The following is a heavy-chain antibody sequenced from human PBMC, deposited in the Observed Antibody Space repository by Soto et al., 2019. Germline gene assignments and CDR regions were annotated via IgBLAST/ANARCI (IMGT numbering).Heavy chain of an antibody. CDR2: PDYTGRT. V-gene: IGHV4-39*02. Sequence: SETLSLTCTVSGGSLSSETYYWGWIRQPPGKGLEWIGSPDYTGRTYYSPSLKSRVTISVDTSKNHFSLNLTSVTPADTGVYYCARRLARGVIGWFDPWGQGTLVTVS. CDR3: ARRLARGVIGWFDP. D-gene: IGHD3-10*01. J-gene: IGHJ5*02. CDR1: GGSLSSETYY.